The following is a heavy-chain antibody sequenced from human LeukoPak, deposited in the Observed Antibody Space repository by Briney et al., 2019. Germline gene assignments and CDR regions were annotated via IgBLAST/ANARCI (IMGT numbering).Heavy chain of an antibody. CDR2: IYYGGST. V-gene: IGHV4-39*07. D-gene: IGHD3-10*01. J-gene: IGHJ5*02. Sequence: SETLSLTCTVSGGSISSSSYYWGWIRQPPGKGLEWIGSIYYGGSTYYNPSLKSRVTISVDTSKNQFSLKLSSVTAADMAVYYCARDITMVRGVIRWFDPWGQGTLVTVSS. CDR1: GGSISSSSYY. CDR3: ARDITMVRGVIRWFDP.